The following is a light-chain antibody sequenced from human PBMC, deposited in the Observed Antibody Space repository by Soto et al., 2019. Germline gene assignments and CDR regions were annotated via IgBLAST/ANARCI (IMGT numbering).Light chain of an antibody. V-gene: IGKV3-15*01. Sequence: EILMTQSPATLSVSPGERVTLSCRAGQGVTTNFAWYQQKSGQPPRLLTYDVSSRATGVPSRFSGTGSETDFTLTISGLQSEDSAIYFCQQYNNWPFSFGPGTRLEIK. CDR3: QQYNNWPFS. CDR2: DVS. CDR1: QGVTTN. J-gene: IGKJ5*01.